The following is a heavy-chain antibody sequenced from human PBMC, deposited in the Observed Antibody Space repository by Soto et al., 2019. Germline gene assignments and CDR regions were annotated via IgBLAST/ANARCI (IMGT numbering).Heavy chain of an antibody. J-gene: IGHJ6*02. CDR1: GFTFSSYA. D-gene: IGHD3-3*01. CDR3: ARDSNYDFWSGYYLYYYYGMDV. V-gene: IGHV3-30-3*01. CDR2: ISYDGSNK. Sequence: QVQLVESGGGVVQPGRSLRLSCAASGFTFSSYAMHWVRQAPGKGLEWVAVISYDGSNKYYADSVKGRFTISRDNSKNTLYLQMNSLRAEDTAVYYCARDSNYDFWSGYYLYYYYGMDVWGQGTTVTVSS.